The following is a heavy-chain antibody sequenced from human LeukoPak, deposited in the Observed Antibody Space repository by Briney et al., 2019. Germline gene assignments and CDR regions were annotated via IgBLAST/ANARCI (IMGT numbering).Heavy chain of an antibody. Sequence: GGSLRLSCAASGFTFSSYSMYRVRQAPGKGLEYVSAISSNGGSTYYANSVKGRFTISRDNSKNTLYLQMGSLRAEDTAVYYCATTQGYCSSTSCYNWYFDLWGRGTLVTVSS. D-gene: IGHD2-2*02. CDR3: ATTQGYCSSTSCYNWYFDL. J-gene: IGHJ2*01. CDR1: GFTFSSYS. CDR2: ISSNGGST. V-gene: IGHV3-64*01.